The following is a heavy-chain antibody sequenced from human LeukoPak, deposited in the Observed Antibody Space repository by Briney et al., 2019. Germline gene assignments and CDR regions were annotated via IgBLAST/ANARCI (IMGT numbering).Heavy chain of an antibody. V-gene: IGHV3-23*01. CDR3: AKGKRVGAPYYFDS. CDR2: MSGSGGKT. J-gene: IGHJ4*02. CDR1: GFTFSNYA. Sequence: HPGGSLRLSCAASGFTFSNYAMTWVRQAPGKELEWVSAMSGSGGKTYYADSVKVRFTISRDSSQNTLYLQMNNLRADDTAVYYCAKGKRVGAPYYFDSWGQGTLVTVSS. D-gene: IGHD1-26*01.